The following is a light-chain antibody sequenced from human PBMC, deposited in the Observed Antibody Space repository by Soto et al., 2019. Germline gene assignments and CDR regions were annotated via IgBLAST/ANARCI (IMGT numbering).Light chain of an antibody. CDR1: QSFSSSY. CDR2: GAS. V-gene: IGKV3-20*01. Sequence: EIVLTQSPGTLSLSPGERATLSCRASQSFSSSYLAWYQQKPGQAPRLLIHGASSRATGIPDRFSGSGSGTDFTLTISRLEPEDFAVYYCQQYGNSRTFGQGTKVEIK. CDR3: QQYGNSRT. J-gene: IGKJ1*01.